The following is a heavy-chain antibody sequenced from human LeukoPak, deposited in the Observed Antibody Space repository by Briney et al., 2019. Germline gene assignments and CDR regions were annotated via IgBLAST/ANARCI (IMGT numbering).Heavy chain of an antibody. J-gene: IGHJ6*03. D-gene: IGHD6-13*01. CDR1: GGFISSHY. V-gene: IGHV4-59*11. Sequence: SETLSLTCTVSGGFISSHYWSWIRQPPGKGLEWIGYIYYSGSTNYNPSLKSRVTVSVDTSKNQFSLKLSSVTAADTAVYYCAREVQESSVWYSSSWYRSNGYYYYYMDVWGKGTTVTVSS. CDR2: IYYSGST. CDR3: AREVQESSVWYSSSWYRSNGYYYYYMDV.